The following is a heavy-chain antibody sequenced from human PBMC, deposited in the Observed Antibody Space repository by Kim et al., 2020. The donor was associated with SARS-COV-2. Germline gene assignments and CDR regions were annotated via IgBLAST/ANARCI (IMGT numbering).Heavy chain of an antibody. CDR3: ARAGYSYGYSYYYYYMEV. V-gene: IGHV4-59*01. J-gene: IGHJ6*03. CDR2: IYYSGST. CDR1: GGSISSYY. D-gene: IGHD5-18*01. Sequence: SETLSLTCTVSGGSISSYYWSWIRQPPGKGLEWIGYIYYSGSTNYNPSLKSPVTISVDTSKNQFSLKLSSVTAADTAVYYCARAGYSYGYSYYYYYMEVWGKGTTVTVSS.